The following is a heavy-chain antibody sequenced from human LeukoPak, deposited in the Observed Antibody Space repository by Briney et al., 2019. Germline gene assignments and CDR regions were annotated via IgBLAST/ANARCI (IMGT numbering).Heavy chain of an antibody. D-gene: IGHD5-12*01. Sequence: SVKVSCKASGGTFSSYDISWVRQAPGQGLEWMGRIIPILGIANYAQKFQGRVTITADKSTSTAYMELSSLRSEDTAVYYCARAYSGYDRGWFDPWGQGTLVTVSS. CDR1: GGTFSSYD. CDR3: ARAYSGYDRGWFDP. V-gene: IGHV1-69*04. CDR2: IIPILGIA. J-gene: IGHJ5*02.